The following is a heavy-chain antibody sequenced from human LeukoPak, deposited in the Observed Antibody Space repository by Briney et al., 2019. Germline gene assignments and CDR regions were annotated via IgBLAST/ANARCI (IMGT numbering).Heavy chain of an antibody. CDR2: INPNSGGT. CDR3: ARPPRIAVAGTGWFDP. V-gene: IGHV1-2*02. J-gene: IGHJ5*02. Sequence: ASVTVSCKASGYTFTGYYMHWVRQAPGQGLEWMGWINPNSGGTNYAQKFQGRVTMTRDTSISTAYMELSRLRSDDTAVYYCARPPRIAVAGTGWFDPWGQGTLVTVSS. D-gene: IGHD6-19*01. CDR1: GYTFTGYY.